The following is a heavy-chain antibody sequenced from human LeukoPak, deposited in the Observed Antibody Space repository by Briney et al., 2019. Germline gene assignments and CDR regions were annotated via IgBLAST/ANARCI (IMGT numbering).Heavy chain of an antibody. J-gene: IGHJ4*02. CDR1: GYTFTSYG. V-gene: IGHV1-18*01. CDR3: ARDDQWLVRGRQGTFDY. Sequence: ASVKVSCKASGYTFTSYGISWVRQAPGQGLEWMGWISAYNGNTNCAQKLQGRVTMTTDTSTSTAYMELRSLRSDDTAVYYCARDDQWLVRGRQGTFDYWGQGTLVTVSS. CDR2: ISAYNGNT. D-gene: IGHD6-19*01.